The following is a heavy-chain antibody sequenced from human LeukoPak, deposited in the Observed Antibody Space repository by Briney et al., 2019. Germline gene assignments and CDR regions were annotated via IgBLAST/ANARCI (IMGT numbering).Heavy chain of an antibody. Sequence: ASVKVSCKASGYTFTGYYMHWVRQAPGQGLDWMGWLKPNSGGTNYAQKFQGRVTMTRDTSISTAYMELSRLRSDDTAVYYCARDGEEYYYDSSGHYARYWGQGTLVTVSS. J-gene: IGHJ4*02. CDR1: GYTFTGYY. V-gene: IGHV1-2*02. CDR3: ARDGEEYYYDSSGHYARY. D-gene: IGHD3-22*01. CDR2: LKPNSGGT.